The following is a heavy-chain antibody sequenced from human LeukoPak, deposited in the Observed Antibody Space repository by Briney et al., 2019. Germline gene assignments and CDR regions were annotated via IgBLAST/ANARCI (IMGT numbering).Heavy chain of an antibody. CDR1: GYTFTGYY. J-gene: IGHJ4*02. V-gene: IGHV1-2*02. Sequence: GASVKVSCKAHGYTFTGYYIHWVRQAPGQGLEWMGWINPNTGGTDYAQKFQGRVTMTRDTPINTVYMELNRLKSDDTAMYYCARDWVFGSGPYYFDSWGQGTQVTVSS. CDR3: ARDWVFGSGPYYFDS. CDR2: INPNTGGT. D-gene: IGHD3-10*02.